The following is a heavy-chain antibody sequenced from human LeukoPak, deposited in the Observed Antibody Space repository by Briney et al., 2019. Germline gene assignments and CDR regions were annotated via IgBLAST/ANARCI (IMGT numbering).Heavy chain of an antibody. D-gene: IGHD3-9*01. CDR1: GFTFSSYS. CDR2: IGSSSSYI. V-gene: IGHV3-21*01. J-gene: IGHJ5*02. CDR3: ARDWDYDILTGYYKYNWFDP. Sequence: GGSLRLSCAASGFTFSSYSMNWVRQAPGKGLEWVSSIGSSSSYIYYADSVKGRFTISRDNAKNSLYLQMNSLRAEDTAVYYCARDWDYDILTGYYKYNWFDPWGQGTLVTVSS.